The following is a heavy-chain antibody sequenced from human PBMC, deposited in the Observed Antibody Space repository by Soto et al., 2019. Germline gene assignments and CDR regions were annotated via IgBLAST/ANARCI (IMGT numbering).Heavy chain of an antibody. D-gene: IGHD2-2*02. CDR2: ISGSGGST. CDR1: GFTFSSYA. CDR3: AKVSQGYCSSTSCYKGGWYYGMDV. V-gene: IGHV3-23*01. J-gene: IGHJ6*02. Sequence: EVQLLESGGGLVQPGGSLRLSCAASGFTFSSYAMSWVCQAPGKGLEWVSAISGSGGSTYYADSVKGRFTISRDNSKNTLYLQMNSLRAEDTAVYYCAKVSQGYCSSTSCYKGGWYYGMDVWGQGTTVTVSS.